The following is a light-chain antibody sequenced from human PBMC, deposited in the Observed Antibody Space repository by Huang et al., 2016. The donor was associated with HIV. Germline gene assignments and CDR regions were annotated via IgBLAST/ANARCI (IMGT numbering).Light chain of an antibody. Sequence: EIVLTQSPGPLSLSPGERATLACRASQRVSSRYLARYQQKPGEAPRLLIYGASSRATGIPDRFSGSGSGTDFTLTISRLEPEDFAVYYCQQYGSSLFTFGPGTKVDIK. CDR3: QQYGSSLFT. CDR2: GAS. J-gene: IGKJ3*01. CDR1: QRVSSRY. V-gene: IGKV3-20*01.